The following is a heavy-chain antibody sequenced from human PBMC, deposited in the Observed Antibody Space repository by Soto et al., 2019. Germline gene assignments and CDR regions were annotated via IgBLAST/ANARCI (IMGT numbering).Heavy chain of an antibody. CDR1: GFTFRNYG. D-gene: IGHD5-12*01. V-gene: IGHV3-48*04. CDR3: ARFTSGYLYYFDY. Sequence: PGGSLRLSCAASGFTFRNYGMNWVRQAPGKGLEWVSYIGIGSSTKYYADSVKGRFTISRDNAKNSLYLQMNSLRAEDTAVYYCARFTSGYLYYFDYWGQGTLVTVSS. J-gene: IGHJ4*02. CDR2: IGIGSSTK.